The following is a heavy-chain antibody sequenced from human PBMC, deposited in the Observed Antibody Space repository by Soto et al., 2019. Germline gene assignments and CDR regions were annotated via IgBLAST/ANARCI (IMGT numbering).Heavy chain of an antibody. Sequence: QPGWSLRLSCAVSGFTFDDNAMHWVRQAPEKGLEWVSGINWKSDIGYADSVKGRFTISRDNAENSLYLQMNSLRAEDTALYYCEISQDGGGRTTFIYGGHGTQVTVSS. CDR3: EISQDGGGRTTFIY. CDR1: GFTFDDNA. V-gene: IGHV3-9*01. J-gene: IGHJ4*01. CDR2: INWKSDI. D-gene: IGHD3-16*01.